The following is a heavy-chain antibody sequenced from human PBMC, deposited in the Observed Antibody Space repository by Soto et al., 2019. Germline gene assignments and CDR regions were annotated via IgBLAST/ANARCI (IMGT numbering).Heavy chain of an antibody. V-gene: IGHV1-18*01. CDR1: GYTFNSYG. D-gene: IGHD6-13*01. J-gene: IGHJ4*02. CDR2: ISAYNVNK. CDR3: ARDIGQQLVDY. Sequence: QVQLVQSGAEVKKPGASVKVSCKASGYTFNSYGISWVRQAPGQGLEWMGWISAYNVNKKYAQKLQGIVTMTTDTSTSTAYMELRRLRSDDPAVYYCARDIGQQLVDYWGQGTLVTVSS.